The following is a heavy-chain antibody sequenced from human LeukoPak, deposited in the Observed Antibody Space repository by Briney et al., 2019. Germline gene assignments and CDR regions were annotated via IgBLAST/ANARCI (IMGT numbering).Heavy chain of an antibody. CDR3: ARVPLVVVVPAALDWFDP. D-gene: IGHD2-2*01. CDR1: GYTFTGYY. V-gene: IGHV1-2*02. J-gene: IGHJ5*02. Sequence: ASVKVSCKASGYTFTGYYMHWVRQAPGQGLEWMGWINPNSGGTNHAQKFQGRVTMTRDTSISTAYMELSRLRSDDTAVYYCARVPLVVVVPAALDWFDPWGQGTLVTVSS. CDR2: INPNSGGT.